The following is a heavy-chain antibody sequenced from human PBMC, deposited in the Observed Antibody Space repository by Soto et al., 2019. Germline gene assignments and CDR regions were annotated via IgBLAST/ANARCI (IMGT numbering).Heavy chain of an antibody. CDR3: ASSGSGWYLY. J-gene: IGHJ4*02. D-gene: IGHD6-19*01. Sequence: QVQLVQSGAEVKKPGASVKVSCKASGYTFTRYDINWVRQATGQGLEWMGWMNPNRGNTGYAQKFQGRVTMTRTTSISTDYIELSSLRSEDTAVYYCASSGSGWYLYWGQGTLVTVSS. CDR1: GYTFTRYD. CDR2: MNPNRGNT. V-gene: IGHV1-8*01.